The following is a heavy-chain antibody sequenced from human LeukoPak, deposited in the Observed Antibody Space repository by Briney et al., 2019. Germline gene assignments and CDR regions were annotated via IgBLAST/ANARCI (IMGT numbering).Heavy chain of an antibody. CDR1: GFTFSSYW. D-gene: IGHD5-24*01. V-gene: IGHV3-74*01. Sequence: PGGSLRLSCAASGFTFSSYWMHWVRHAPGKGLVWVSRINGDGSSTSYADSVKGRFTISRDNAKNTLYLQMNSLRAEDTAVYYCARDLRDGYNPWGQGTLVTVSS. J-gene: IGHJ4*02. CDR3: ARDLRDGYNP. CDR2: INGDGSST.